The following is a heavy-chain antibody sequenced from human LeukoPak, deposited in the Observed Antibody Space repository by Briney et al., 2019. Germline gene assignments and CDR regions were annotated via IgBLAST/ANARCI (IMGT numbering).Heavy chain of an antibody. CDR2: IITMFGTT. J-gene: IGHJ4*02. CDR3: GRARRLYNYGVDY. CDR1: GGTFSSYT. D-gene: IGHD5-18*01. Sequence: SVKVSCKASGGTFSSYTMTWMRQAPGQGLEWMGGIITMFGTTSYAQKFQGRVTITADKSTSTAYMELSSLRSEDTAVYFCGRARRLYNYGVDYWGQGTLVTVSS. V-gene: IGHV1-69*06.